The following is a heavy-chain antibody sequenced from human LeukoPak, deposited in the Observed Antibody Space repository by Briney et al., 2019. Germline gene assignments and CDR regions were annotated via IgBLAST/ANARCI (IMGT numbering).Heavy chain of an antibody. CDR2: ISYDGSNK. CDR3: ARDRRQWLVHDAFDI. CDR1: GFTFSSYA. J-gene: IGHJ3*02. V-gene: IGHV3-30*04. D-gene: IGHD6-19*01. Sequence: GRSLRLSCAASGFTFSSYAMHWVRQAPGKGLEWVAVISYDGSNKYYADSVKDRFTISRDNSKNTLYLQMNSLRAEDTAVYYCARDRRQWLVHDAFDIWGQGTMVTVSS.